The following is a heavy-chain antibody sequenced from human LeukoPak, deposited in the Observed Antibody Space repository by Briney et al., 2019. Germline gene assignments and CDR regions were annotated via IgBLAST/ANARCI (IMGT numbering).Heavy chain of an antibody. CDR2: IYYSGST. CDR3: AREGRPNYYGSGSYSYFDY. Sequence: PSETLSLTCTVSGGSISSYYWSWIRQPPGKGLEGIGYIYYSGSTNYNPSLKSRVTISVDTSKNQFSLKLSSVTAADTAVYYCAREGRPNYYGSGSYSYFDYWGQGTLVTVSS. D-gene: IGHD3-10*01. V-gene: IGHV4-59*01. CDR1: GGSISSYY. J-gene: IGHJ4*02.